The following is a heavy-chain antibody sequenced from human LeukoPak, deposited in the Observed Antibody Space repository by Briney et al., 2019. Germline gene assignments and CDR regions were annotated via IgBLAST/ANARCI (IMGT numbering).Heavy chain of an antibody. Sequence: GGSLRLSCAASGFTLSNAWMNWVRQAPGKGLEWVSSISSSSSYIYYADSVKGRFTISRDNAKNSLYLQMNSLRAEDTAVYYCARGEQLVGYWGQGTLVTVSS. CDR2: ISSSSSYI. CDR3: ARGEQLVGY. J-gene: IGHJ4*02. D-gene: IGHD6-6*01. CDR1: GFTLSNAW. V-gene: IGHV3-21*01.